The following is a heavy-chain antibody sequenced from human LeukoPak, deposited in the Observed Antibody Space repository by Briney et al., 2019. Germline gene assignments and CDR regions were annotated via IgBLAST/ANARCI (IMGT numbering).Heavy chain of an antibody. D-gene: IGHD3-22*01. V-gene: IGHV3-15*01. CDR1: GFTFTNAW. Sequence: GGSLRLSCTASGFTFTNAWMTWVRQAPGKGLVFLGRIKSASGGGTTDYAEPVKGRFTISRDDSKNTLYLQMDRLNSEDSAVYYCTTEYYYDSSVSLFYFDYWGQGSLVTVSS. CDR3: TTEYYYDSSVSLFYFDY. J-gene: IGHJ4*02. CDR2: IKSASGGGTT.